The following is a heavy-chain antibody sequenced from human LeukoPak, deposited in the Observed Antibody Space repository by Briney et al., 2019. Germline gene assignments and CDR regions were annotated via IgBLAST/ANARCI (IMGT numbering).Heavy chain of an antibody. Sequence: ASVKVSCKASGYTFTGYGISWVRQAPGQGLEWMGWISAYNGNTNYAQKLQGRVTMTTDTSTSTAYMELRSLRSDDTAVYYCARAGYYDFWSGGRYYYYGMDVWGQGTTVTVSS. D-gene: IGHD3-3*01. V-gene: IGHV1-18*01. CDR3: ARAGYYDFWSGGRYYYYGMDV. J-gene: IGHJ6*02. CDR2: ISAYNGNT. CDR1: GYTFTGYG.